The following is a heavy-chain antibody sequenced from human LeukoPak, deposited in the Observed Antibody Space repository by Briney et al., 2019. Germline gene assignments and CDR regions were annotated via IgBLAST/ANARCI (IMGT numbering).Heavy chain of an antibody. CDR3: AIRRRDLVIIH. D-gene: IGHD3-9*01. CDR2: ISYDGSNK. CDR1: GXTFSTYG. V-gene: IGHV3-30*03. Sequence: GGSLRLSCAASGXTFSTYGMHWVRQAPGKGLEWVAVISYDGSNKYYADSVKGRFTISRDNSKNTLYLQMNSLRPEDTAVYYCAIRRRDLVIIHWGQGTLVTVSS. J-gene: IGHJ1*01.